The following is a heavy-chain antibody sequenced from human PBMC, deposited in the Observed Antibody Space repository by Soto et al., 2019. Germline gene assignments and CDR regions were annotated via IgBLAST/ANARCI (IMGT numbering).Heavy chain of an antibody. CDR3: ARGGSSSENGMDV. D-gene: IGHD6-6*01. V-gene: IGHV3-48*02. Sequence: EVQLVESGGGLVQPGGSLRLSCAASGFSFSTYSMNWVRQAPGKGLEWVSYISSRSYTIYYIDSVKGRFTISRDNAKSSLYLQMNSLRDEDRVVYYCARGGSSSENGMDVWGQGTTVTVSS. CDR2: ISSRSYTI. J-gene: IGHJ6*02. CDR1: GFSFSTYS.